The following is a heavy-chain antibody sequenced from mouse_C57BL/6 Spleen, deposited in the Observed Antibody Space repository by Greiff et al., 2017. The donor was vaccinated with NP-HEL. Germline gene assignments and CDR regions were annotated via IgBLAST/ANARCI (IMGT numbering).Heavy chain of an antibody. CDR1: GYTFTDYY. CDR2: IYPGSGNT. Sequence: QVQLQQSGAELVRPGASVKLSCKASGYTFTDYYINWVKQRPGQGLEWIARIYPGSGNTYYNEKFKGKATLTAEKSSSTAYMQLSSLTSEDSAVYCCARDYGSSYRLDYWGQGTTLTVSS. D-gene: IGHD1-1*01. J-gene: IGHJ2*01. CDR3: ARDYGSSYRLDY. V-gene: IGHV1-76*01.